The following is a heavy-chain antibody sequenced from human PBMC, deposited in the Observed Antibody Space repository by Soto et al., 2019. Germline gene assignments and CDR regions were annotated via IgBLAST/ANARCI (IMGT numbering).Heavy chain of an antibody. CDR3: ARRGDRTLGYFDN. J-gene: IGHJ4*02. V-gene: IGHV1-2*02. CDR1: GYTFTGYY. Sequence: QVQRVQSGAEVKKPGASVRVSCKTSGYTFTGYYMHWVRQAPGQGLEWMGWINPNSGDTNYAQKFLGRVTMTRETSITTAHMELSRLRSDDTAVYYCARRGDRTLGYFDNWGQGALVTVSS. D-gene: IGHD2-21*01. CDR2: INPNSGDT.